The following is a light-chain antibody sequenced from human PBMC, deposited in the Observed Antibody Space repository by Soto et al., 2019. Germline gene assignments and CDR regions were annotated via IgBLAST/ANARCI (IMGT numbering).Light chain of an antibody. J-gene: IGKJ3*01. CDR2: SPS. Sequence: EIVLTQSPGTLSLSPGERATLSCRASQGISNSYLAGYQQKPGQAPRLLVFSPSSRAAGVPDRFSGSGSGTDFTLTIDRLEPEDFAVYYCQRFGPSPPFTFGPGTKVDFK. CDR1: QGISNSY. CDR3: QRFGPSPPFT. V-gene: IGKV3-20*01.